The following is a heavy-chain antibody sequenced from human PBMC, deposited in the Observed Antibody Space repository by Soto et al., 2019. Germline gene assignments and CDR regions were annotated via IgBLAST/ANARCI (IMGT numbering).Heavy chain of an antibody. CDR2: IIPIFGTA. V-gene: IGHV1-69*12. J-gene: IGHJ3*02. CDR3: ARDQGHYYDSSGYYRHDAFDI. Sequence: QVQLVQSGAEVKKPGSSVKVSCKASGGTFSSYAISWVRQAPGQGLEWMGGIIPIFGTANYAQKFQGRVTITADESPTTAYMELSSLRSEDTAVYYCARDQGHYYDSSGYYRHDAFDIWGQGTMVTVSS. D-gene: IGHD3-22*01. CDR1: GGTFSSYA.